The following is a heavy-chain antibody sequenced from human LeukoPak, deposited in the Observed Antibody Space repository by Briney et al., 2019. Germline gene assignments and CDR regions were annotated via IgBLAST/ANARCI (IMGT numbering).Heavy chain of an antibody. Sequence: SETLSLTCTVSGGSISSYYWQWIREPPGNRLEWIGYVYYSGSTDYNPSLKSRVTISVDTSKNQFSLRLTSVTAADTAVYYCARGEPRIARPGAPPFDLWGRGTLVTVSS. D-gene: IGHD6-13*01. J-gene: IGHJ2*01. CDR2: VYYSGST. V-gene: IGHV4-59*01. CDR3: ARGEPRIARPGAPPFDL. CDR1: GGSISSYY.